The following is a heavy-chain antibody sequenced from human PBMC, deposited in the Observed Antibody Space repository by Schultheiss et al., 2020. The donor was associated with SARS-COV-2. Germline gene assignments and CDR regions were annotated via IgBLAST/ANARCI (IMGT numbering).Heavy chain of an antibody. J-gene: IGHJ3*02. CDR1: GGSISSSSYY. CDR3: ARDCRYSGYDYLDAFDI. V-gene: IGHV4-61*05. Sequence: SETLSLTCTVSGGSISSSSYYWGWIRQPPGKGLEWIGYIYYSGSTNYNPSLKSRVTISVDTSKNQFSLKLSSVTAADTAVYYCARDCRYSGYDYLDAFDIWGQGTMVTVSS. CDR2: IYYSGST. D-gene: IGHD5-12*01.